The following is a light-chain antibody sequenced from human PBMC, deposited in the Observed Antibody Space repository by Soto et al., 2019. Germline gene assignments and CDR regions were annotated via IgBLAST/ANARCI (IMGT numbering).Light chain of an antibody. CDR3: QQYGSSPWT. V-gene: IGKV3-20*01. CDR1: QSVSSSY. Sequence: ETVLTQSPGTLSLSPGERATLSGRASQSVSSSYLAWYQQKPGQAPRLLIYGASSRATGIPDRFSGSGSGTDFTLTISRLEPEDFAVYYCQQYGSSPWTFGQGTKVDIK. CDR2: GAS. J-gene: IGKJ1*01.